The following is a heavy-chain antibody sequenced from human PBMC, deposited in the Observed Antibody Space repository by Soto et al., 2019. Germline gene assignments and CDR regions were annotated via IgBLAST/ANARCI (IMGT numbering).Heavy chain of an antibody. CDR3: ATVTYSGPLDY. J-gene: IGHJ4*02. V-gene: IGHV3-30*03. CDR2: ISYDGSNK. Sequence: QVQLVESGGGVVQPGRSLRLSCAASGFTFSSYGMHWVRQAPGKGLEWVAVISYDGSNKYYAASVKGRFTISRDNSKTTLYLQMTSLRAEDTAVYYFATVTYSGPLDYWGQGTLVTVSS. D-gene: IGHD4-17*01. CDR1: GFTFSSYG.